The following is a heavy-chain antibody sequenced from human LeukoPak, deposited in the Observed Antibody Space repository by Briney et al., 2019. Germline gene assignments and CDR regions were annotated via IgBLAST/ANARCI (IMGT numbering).Heavy chain of an antibody. J-gene: IGHJ6*02. CDR2: ISGSGGST. D-gene: IGHD3-10*01. CDR3: ARDSYYYGSGSYIYYYYYGMDV. CDR1: GFTFSSYA. V-gene: IGHV3-23*01. Sequence: GGSLRLSCAASGFTFSSYAMSWVRQAPGKGLEWVSAISGSGGSTYYADSVKGRFTISRDNSKNTLYLQMNSLRAEDTAVYYCARDSYYYGSGSYIYYYYYGMDVWGQGTTVTVSS.